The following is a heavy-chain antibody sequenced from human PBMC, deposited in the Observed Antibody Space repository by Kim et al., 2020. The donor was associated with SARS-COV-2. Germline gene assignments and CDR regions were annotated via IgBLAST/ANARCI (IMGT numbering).Heavy chain of an antibody. CDR3: AREPPLGGAGELFDY. J-gene: IGHJ4*02. Sequence: DSVKGRFTISRDNAKNSLYLQMNSLRAEETAVYYCAREPPLGGAGELFDYWGQGTLVTVSS. V-gene: IGHV3-48*03. D-gene: IGHD1-26*01.